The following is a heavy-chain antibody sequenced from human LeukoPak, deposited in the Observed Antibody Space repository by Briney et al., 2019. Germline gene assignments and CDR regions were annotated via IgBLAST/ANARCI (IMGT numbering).Heavy chain of an antibody. Sequence: GESLKISCKGSGYSFTSYWIGWVRQLPGNGLEWMGIIYPGDSDTRYSPSFQGQVTISADKSISTAYLQWSSLKASDTAMYYRARLRYSSSWPDYWGQGTLVTVSS. V-gene: IGHV5-51*01. D-gene: IGHD6-13*01. CDR1: GYSFTSYW. J-gene: IGHJ4*02. CDR3: ARLRYSSSWPDY. CDR2: IYPGDSDT.